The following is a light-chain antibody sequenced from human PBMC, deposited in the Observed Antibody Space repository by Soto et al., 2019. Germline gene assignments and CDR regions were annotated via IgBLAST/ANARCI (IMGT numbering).Light chain of an antibody. CDR3: QQYGNSPQT. Sequence: IVLTHSPGTLSFSPGEIVTLSFRGSQSVNSSYLAWYQHKPGQAPRLLIYGASTRATGIPDRFSGSGSGTDFTLTIARLEPGDFAVYYCQQYGNSPQTFGQGTKVDIK. CDR1: QSVNSSY. J-gene: IGKJ1*01. V-gene: IGKV3-20*01. CDR2: GAS.